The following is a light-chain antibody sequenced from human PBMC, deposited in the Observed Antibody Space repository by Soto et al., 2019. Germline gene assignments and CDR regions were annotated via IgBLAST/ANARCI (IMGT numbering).Light chain of an antibody. CDR3: QQYGSYSPWT. V-gene: IGKV1-5*03. Sequence: DIQMTQSPSTLSASVGDRVTITCRASQSIGSWLAWYQQKPGKAPKLLIYKASSLESGDPSRFSGSGSGTEFTLTIISLQPDDFASYYCQQYGSYSPWTYGQGTKVEIK. CDR1: QSIGSW. CDR2: KAS. J-gene: IGKJ1*01.